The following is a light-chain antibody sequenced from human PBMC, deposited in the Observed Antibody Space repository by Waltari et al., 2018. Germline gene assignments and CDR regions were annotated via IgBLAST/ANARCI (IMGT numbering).Light chain of an antibody. CDR1: SGPVTSGHY. J-gene: IGLJ3*02. CDR2: DTR. Sequence: QAVVTQEPSLTVSHGGTVTLTCGSSSGPVTSGHYPYWFQQKPGQAPRTLIYDTRNKHSWTPARFSGSLLGGKAALTLSGAQPDDEATYYCLVSYSGALWVFGGGTKLTVL. CDR3: LVSYSGALWV. V-gene: IGLV7-46*01.